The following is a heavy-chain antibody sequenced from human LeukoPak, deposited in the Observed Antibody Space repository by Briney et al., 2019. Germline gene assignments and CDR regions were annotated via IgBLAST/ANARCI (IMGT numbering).Heavy chain of an antibody. CDR2: IYHSGST. V-gene: IGHV4-38-2*02. CDR3: ARWGSDGEYNFDY. Sequence: SETLSLTCTVSGYSISSGYYWGWIRQPPGKGLEWIGSIYHSGSTYYNPSLKSRVTISVDTSKNQFSLKLSSVTAADTAVYYCARWGSDGEYNFDYWGQGTLVTVSS. J-gene: IGHJ4*02. CDR1: GYSISSGYY. D-gene: IGHD5-24*01.